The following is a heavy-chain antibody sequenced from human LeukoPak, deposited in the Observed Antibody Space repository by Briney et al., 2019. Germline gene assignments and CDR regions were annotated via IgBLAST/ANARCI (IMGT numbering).Heavy chain of an antibody. CDR2: INSDGSST. J-gene: IGHJ4*02. CDR1: GFTFSSYW. V-gene: IGHV3-74*01. CDR3: ARDYGDYPITLDY. D-gene: IGHD4-17*01. Sequence: GGSLRLSCAASGFTFSSYWMHWVRQAPGKGLAWVSRINSDGSSTSYADSVKGRFTISRDNAKNTLYLQMNSLRAEDTAVYYCARDYGDYPITLDYWGQGTLVTVSS.